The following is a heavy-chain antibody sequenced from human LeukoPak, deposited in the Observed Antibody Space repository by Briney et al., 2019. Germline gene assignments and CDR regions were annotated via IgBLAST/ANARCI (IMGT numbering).Heavy chain of an antibody. J-gene: IGHJ6*02. V-gene: IGHV3-23*01. Sequence: PGGSLRLSCAASGFTFSSYAMSWVRQAPGKGLEWVSAISGSGGSTYYADSVKGRFTISRDNSKNTLYLQMNSLRAEDTAVYYCAKGLGTYYYDTQRNYNYGMDVWGQGTTVTVSS. CDR1: GFTFSSYA. CDR3: AKGLGTYYYDTQRNYNYGMDV. D-gene: IGHD3-22*01. CDR2: ISGSGGST.